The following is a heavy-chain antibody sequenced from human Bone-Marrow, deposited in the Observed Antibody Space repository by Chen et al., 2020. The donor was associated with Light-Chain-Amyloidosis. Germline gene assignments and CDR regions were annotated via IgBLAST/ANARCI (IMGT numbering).Heavy chain of an antibody. CDR1: GFAFSSYA. D-gene: IGHD3-9*01. CDR2: ISGSGGSR. CDR3: AKDISYDDILPGYPADAFDI. V-gene: IGHV3-23*04. J-gene: IGHJ3*02. Sequence: EVQLVESGGGLLQRGGSLRLSCAASGFAFSSYAMSWVRQAPGKGLEWVSTISGSGGSRYYGDSVKGRLTIYRENSESAVLEKVNSLIAKDTAVYYCAKDISYDDILPGYPADAFDIWGQGTMVTVSS.